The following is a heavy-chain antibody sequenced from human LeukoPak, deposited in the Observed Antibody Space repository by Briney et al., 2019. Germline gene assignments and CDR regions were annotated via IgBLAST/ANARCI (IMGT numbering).Heavy chain of an antibody. D-gene: IGHD3/OR15-3a*01. CDR1: GGSFTTSSHY. J-gene: IGHJ4*02. V-gene: IGHV4-39*01. Sequence: KSSETLSLTCTVSGGSFTTSSHYWGWIRQPPGKGLEWIGSLYNSGSTYYNPSLQSRVTISVETSKSQISLKLTSVTTADTAVYYCTRLTWTDADDFWGQGTLVSVSS. CDR2: LYNSGST. CDR3: TRLTWTDADDF.